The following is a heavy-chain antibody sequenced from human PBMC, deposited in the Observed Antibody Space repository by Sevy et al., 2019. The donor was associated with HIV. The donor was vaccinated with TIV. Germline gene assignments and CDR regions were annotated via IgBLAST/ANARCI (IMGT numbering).Heavy chain of an antibody. V-gene: IGHV3-23*01. J-gene: IGHJ6*01. D-gene: IGHD3-10*01. CDR2: ISGSGGST. CDR3: ARDFGESYYVHGMDL. CDR1: GFTFSGYA. Sequence: GSLRLSCAASGFTFSGYAMSWVRQAPGKGLEWVSGISGSGGSTYYADSVKGRFTISRDNSKNTLYLQMNSLRAEDTAVYYCARDFGESYYVHGMDLWGQGTTVTVSS.